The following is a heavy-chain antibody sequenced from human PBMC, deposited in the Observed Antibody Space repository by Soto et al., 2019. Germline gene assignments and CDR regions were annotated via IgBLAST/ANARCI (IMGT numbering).Heavy chain of an antibody. CDR1: GFTFDDYA. Sequence: EVQLVESGGGLVQPGRSLRLSCAASGFTFDDYAMHWVRQAPGKGLEWVSGISWNSGSIGYADSVKGRFTISRDNAKNSLYLQMNSLRAEDTALYYCAKGSELEYWGQGTLVTVSS. D-gene: IGHD1-26*01. CDR3: AKGSELEY. V-gene: IGHV3-9*01. CDR2: ISWNSGSI. J-gene: IGHJ4*02.